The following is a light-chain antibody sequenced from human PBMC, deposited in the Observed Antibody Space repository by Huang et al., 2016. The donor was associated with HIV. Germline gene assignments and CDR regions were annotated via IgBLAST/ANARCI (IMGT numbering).Light chain of an antibody. V-gene: IGKV1-33*01. CDR2: ASA. CDR1: RHIYSY. Sequence: DIQMTHSPSSLSAFVGDRVTITCRANRHIYSYLTWYQHRPGEPPKLLIYASANLEGGVPSRFSGSGSGINFTLIISSLQPEDFATYYCQQYDSLPRTFGPGTKV. CDR3: QQYDSLPRT. J-gene: IGKJ3*01.